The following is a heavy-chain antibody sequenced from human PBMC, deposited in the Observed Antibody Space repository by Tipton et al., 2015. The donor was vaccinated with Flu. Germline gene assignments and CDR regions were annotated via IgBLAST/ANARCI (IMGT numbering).Heavy chain of an antibody. CDR1: GDSISTYNW. V-gene: IGHV4-4*02. CDR2: IYHSGST. J-gene: IGHJ6*02. CDR3: AREVYYDIPLGVAYSYYGMDV. D-gene: IGHD3-9*01. Sequence: GLVKPSGTLSLTCAVSGDSISTYNWWSWVRQPPGKGLEWLGNIYHSGSTNYNPSLRGRVSISVDKSNNQFSLRLTSVTATDTAVYYCAREVYYDIPLGVAYSYYGMDVWGQGTTVTVSS.